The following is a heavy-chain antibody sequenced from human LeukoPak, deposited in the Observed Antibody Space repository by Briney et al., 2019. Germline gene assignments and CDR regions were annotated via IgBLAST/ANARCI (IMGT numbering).Heavy chain of an antibody. Sequence: SETLSLTCTVPGGSISSYYWSWIRQPPGKGLEWIGYIYYSGSTNYNPSLKSRVTISVDTSKNQFSLKLSSVTAADTAVYYCARVALDAFGVVTPNWFDPWGQGTLVTVSS. CDR3: ARVALDAFGVVTPNWFDP. CDR1: GGSISSYY. CDR2: IYYSGST. J-gene: IGHJ5*02. D-gene: IGHD3-3*01. V-gene: IGHV4-59*01.